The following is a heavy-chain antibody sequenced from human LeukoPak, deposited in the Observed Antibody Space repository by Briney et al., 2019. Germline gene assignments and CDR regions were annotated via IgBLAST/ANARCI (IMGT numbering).Heavy chain of an antibody. V-gene: IGHV4-30-4*01. CDR1: GGSISSGDYY. Sequence: SETLSLTCTVSGGSISSGDYYWSWIRQPPGKGLEWIGYIYYSGSTYYNPSLKSRVTISVDTSKNQFSLELSSVTAADTAVYYCARDVGVAGIFDYWGQGTLVTVSS. CDR2: IYYSGST. CDR3: ARDVGVAGIFDY. D-gene: IGHD6-19*01. J-gene: IGHJ4*02.